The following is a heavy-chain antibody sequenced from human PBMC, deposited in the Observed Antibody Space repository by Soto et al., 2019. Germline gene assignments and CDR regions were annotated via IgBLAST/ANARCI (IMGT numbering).Heavy chain of an antibody. CDR3: VKDESINWYSGHYRH. CDR2: INWNSGSI. CDR1: GFTFDDYA. J-gene: IGHJ1*01. V-gene: IGHV3-9*01. D-gene: IGHD6-13*01. Sequence: GGSLRLSCAASGFTFDDYAMHWVRQVPGKGLEWVSGINWNSGSIGYADSVKGRFAIPRDNAKNSLHLQMNSLRAEDTAFYYGVKDESINWYSGHYRHWGQGTLVPVSS.